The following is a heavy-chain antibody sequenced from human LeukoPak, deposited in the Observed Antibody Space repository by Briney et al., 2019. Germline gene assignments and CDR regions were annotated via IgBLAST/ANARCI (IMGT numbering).Heavy chain of an antibody. CDR1: GFSFRDYA. D-gene: IGHD2-2*01. Sequence: GGSLRLSCTTSGFSFRDYALSRVRQAPGKGLEWVGFIRSKAYAETTEYAASVKGRFTISKDDSKTIAYLQMSSLKTEDTAVYYCARGGDFGVPAPLGIDAFDFWGQGTMVTVSS. V-gene: IGHV3-49*04. CDR2: IRSKAYAETT. CDR3: ARGGDFGVPAPLGIDAFDF. J-gene: IGHJ3*01.